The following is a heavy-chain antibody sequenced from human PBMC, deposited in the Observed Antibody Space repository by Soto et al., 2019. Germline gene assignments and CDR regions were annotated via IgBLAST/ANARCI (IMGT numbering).Heavy chain of an antibody. CDR2: ISGSGDST. Sequence: EVQLLASGGGLVQPGGSLRLSCAASGFTFSTYAMSWVRQAPGKGLEWVSAISGSGDSTFYADSVKGRFTISRDNSKNTLYLQMTTLRVDDTALYHCAKDHWGSYSGQGTLVTVSS. J-gene: IGHJ4*02. CDR3: AKDHWGSY. V-gene: IGHV3-23*01. D-gene: IGHD3-16*01. CDR1: GFTFSTYA.